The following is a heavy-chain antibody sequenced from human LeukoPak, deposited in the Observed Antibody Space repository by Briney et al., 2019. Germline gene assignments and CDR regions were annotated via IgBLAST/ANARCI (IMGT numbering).Heavy chain of an antibody. D-gene: IGHD3-3*01. CDR2: IYYSGST. V-gene: IGHV4-59*01. CDR3: ARPRRSQYDFWSGPDPRRGFDP. Sequence: SETLSLTCTVSGGSISSYYWSWLRQPPGKGLEWVGYIYYSGSTNYNPSLKSRVTISVDTSISSAYMELSRLRSDDTAVYYCARPRRSQYDFWSGPDPRRGFDPWGQGTLVTVSS. J-gene: IGHJ5*02. CDR1: GGSISSYY.